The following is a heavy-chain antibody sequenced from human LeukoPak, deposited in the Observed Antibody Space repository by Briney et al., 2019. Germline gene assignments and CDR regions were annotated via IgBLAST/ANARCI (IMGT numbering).Heavy chain of an antibody. CDR2: ISAYNGNT. J-gene: IGHJ3*02. V-gene: IGHV1-18*01. Sequence: GASVKVSCKASGYTFTSDGISWVRQAPGHGLEWMGWISAYNGNTNYAQKLQGRVTMTTDTSTSTAYMELRSLRSDDTAVYYCARSITGTTPGAFDIWGQGTMVTVSS. CDR3: ARSITGTTPGAFDI. D-gene: IGHD1-7*01. CDR1: GYTFTSDG.